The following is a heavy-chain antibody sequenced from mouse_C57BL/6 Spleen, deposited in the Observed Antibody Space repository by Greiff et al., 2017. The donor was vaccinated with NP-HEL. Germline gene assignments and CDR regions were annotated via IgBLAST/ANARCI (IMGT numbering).Heavy chain of an antibody. D-gene: IGHD1-1*01. CDR3: AIPTSDYGSSSYAMDY. J-gene: IGHJ4*01. CDR1: GYTFTSYW. CDR2: IHPSDSDT. V-gene: IGHV1-74*01. Sequence: QVQLKQPGAELVKPGASVKVSCKASGYTFTSYWMHWVKQRPGQGLEWIGRIHPSDSDTNYNQKFKGKATLTVDKSSSTAYMQLSSLTSEDSAVYYCAIPTSDYGSSSYAMDYWGQGTSVTVSS.